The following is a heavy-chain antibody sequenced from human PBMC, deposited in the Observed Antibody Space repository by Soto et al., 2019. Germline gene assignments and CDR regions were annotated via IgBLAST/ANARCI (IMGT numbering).Heavy chain of an antibody. J-gene: IGHJ4*02. CDR2: ISGSGGST. Sequence: EVQLLESGGGLVQPGGSLRLSCAASGFTFSSYAMSWVRQAPGKGLEWVSAISGSGGSTYYADSVKGRFTISRDNSKNTLYLQMNSLRAEDTAVYYCAKDGEWRPTFGVVIRGTFDYWGQGTLVTVSS. V-gene: IGHV3-23*01. CDR3: AKDGEWRPTFGVVIRGTFDY. CDR1: GFTFSSYA. D-gene: IGHD3-3*01.